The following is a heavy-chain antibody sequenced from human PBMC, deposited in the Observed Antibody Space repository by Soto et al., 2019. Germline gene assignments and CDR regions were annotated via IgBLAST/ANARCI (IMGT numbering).Heavy chain of an antibody. CDR3: ARDMTTVTTTFDY. J-gene: IGHJ4*02. Sequence: PGGSLRLSCAASGFTFSTYSMNWVRQAPGKGLEWVSYISSSSSTIFYTDSVKGRFTVSRDNAKNSLYLQMNSLGAEDTAVYYCARDMTTVTTTFDYWGQGALVTVSS. CDR2: ISSSSSTI. CDR1: GFTFSTYS. D-gene: IGHD4-17*01. V-gene: IGHV3-48*01.